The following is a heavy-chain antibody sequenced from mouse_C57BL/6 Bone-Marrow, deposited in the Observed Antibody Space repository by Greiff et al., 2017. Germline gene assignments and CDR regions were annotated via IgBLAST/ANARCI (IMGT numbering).Heavy chain of an antibody. CDR1: YTFSRRVH. J-gene: IGHJ1*03. CDR3: SEDSAVYYCACAKGLRGYFDV. V-gene: IGHV1-87*01. Sequence: VQLQQSGPELARPWASVKISCQAFYTFSRRVHFAIRDTNYWMQWVKQRPGQGLEWIGAIYPGNGDTSYNQKFKGKATLTADKSSSTAYMQLSSRTSEDSAVYYCACAKGLRGYFDVWGTGTTVTVSS. CDR2: GQGLEWIG.